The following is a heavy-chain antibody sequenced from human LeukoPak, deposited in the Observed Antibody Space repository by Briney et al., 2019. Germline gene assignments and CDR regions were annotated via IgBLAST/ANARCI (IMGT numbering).Heavy chain of an antibody. CDR2: INPSGGST. Sequence: ASVKVSCKASGYTFTSYYMHWVRQAPGQGLEWMGIINPSGGSTSYAQKFQGRVTMTRDMSTSTVYMELSSLRSEDTAVYYCARDRGSCYSHKEACHFDAFDIWGQGTMVTVSS. CDR3: ARDRGSCYSHKEACHFDAFDI. J-gene: IGHJ3*02. V-gene: IGHV1-46*01. D-gene: IGHD2-15*01. CDR1: GYTFTSYY.